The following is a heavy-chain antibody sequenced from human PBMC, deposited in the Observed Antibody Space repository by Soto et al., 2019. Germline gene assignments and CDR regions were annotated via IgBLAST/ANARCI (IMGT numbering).Heavy chain of an antibody. V-gene: IGHV3-23*01. D-gene: IGHD1-7*01. Sequence: EVQLLESGGGLVQPGGSLRLSCAASGFTFSTYAMTWVRQAPGKGLEWVSTISNSGGSTYYADSMKGRFTISRDNSKRTLFLQMNSLRADDTAVYYCAKERTAERELRHFDYWGQGTLVTVSS. CDR1: GFTFSTYA. CDR3: AKERTAERELRHFDY. CDR2: ISNSGGST. J-gene: IGHJ4*02.